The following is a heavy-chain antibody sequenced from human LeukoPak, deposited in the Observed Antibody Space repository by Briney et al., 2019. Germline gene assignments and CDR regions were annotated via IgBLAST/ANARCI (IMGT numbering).Heavy chain of an antibody. D-gene: IGHD4-23*01. CDR3: ATNRDYGGNSDAFDI. CDR2: IYSSRSP. CDR1: GGNISSYY. J-gene: IGHJ3*02. V-gene: IGHV4-4*07. Sequence: SETLSRTCTGSGGNISSYYWRWIRQPAGEGLEGIGHIYSSRSPHYNPSLQSRVTMSVDTSKSQFSLNLRSVTAADTALYYCATNRDYGGNSDAFDIWGQGTMVTVSS.